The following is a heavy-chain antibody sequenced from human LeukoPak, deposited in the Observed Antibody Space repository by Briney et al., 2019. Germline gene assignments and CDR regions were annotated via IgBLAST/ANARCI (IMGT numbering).Heavy chain of an antibody. V-gene: IGHV3-23*01. D-gene: IGHD3-3*01. Sequence: GRSLRLSCAASGFTFSSYGMHWVRQAPGKGLEWVSAISGSGGSTYYADSVKGRFTISRDNSKNTLYLQMNSLRAEDTAVYYCAKDLAFWSGYYIRYFQHWGQGTLVTVSS. CDR1: GFTFSSYG. J-gene: IGHJ1*01. CDR2: ISGSGGST. CDR3: AKDLAFWSGYYIRYFQH.